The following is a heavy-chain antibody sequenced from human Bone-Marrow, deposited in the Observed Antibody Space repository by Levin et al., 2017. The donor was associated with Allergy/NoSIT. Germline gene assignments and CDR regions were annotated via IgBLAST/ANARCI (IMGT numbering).Heavy chain of an antibody. CDR3: ARDRLPLLGYCSGGSCSDGANVYYYDGMDV. Sequence: GGSLRLSCAASGFTFSSYGMHWVRQAPGKGLEWVAVIWYDGSNKYYADSVKGRFTISRDNSKNTLYLQMNSLRAEDTAVYYCARDRLPLLGYCSGGSCSDGANVYYYDGMDVWGQGTTVTVSS. J-gene: IGHJ6*02. CDR1: GFTFSSYG. D-gene: IGHD2-15*01. CDR2: IWYDGSNK. V-gene: IGHV3-33*01.